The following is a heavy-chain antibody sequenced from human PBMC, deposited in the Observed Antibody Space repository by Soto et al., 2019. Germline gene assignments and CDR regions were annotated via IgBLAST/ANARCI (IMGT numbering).Heavy chain of an antibody. V-gene: IGHV3-23*01. CDR1: GFTIRAYA. CDR2: ITGRGDNT. J-gene: IGHJ4*02. Sequence: DVPLLESGGDLVQPGGSLRLSCEVSGFTIRAYAMSWARRAPGKGLEWVAAITGRGDNTHYEESVKGRFTISRDDSKNTLHLQMNTLRVDDTAIYYCSLDKSYYWDYWGQGIQVTVSS. CDR3: SLDKSYYWDY.